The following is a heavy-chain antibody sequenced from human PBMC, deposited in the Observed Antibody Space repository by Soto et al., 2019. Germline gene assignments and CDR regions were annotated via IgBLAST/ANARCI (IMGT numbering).Heavy chain of an antibody. V-gene: IGHV1-2*04. D-gene: IGHD5-12*01. CDR2: INPNSGGT. Sequence: GASVKVSCKASGYTFTGYYMHWVRQAPGQGLEWMGWINPNSGGTNYAQKFQGWVTMTRDTSISTAYMELSSLKASDTAMYYCVRMGFSGGGYLSYYYYGMDIWGQGTTVTVSS. CDR1: GYTFTGYY. J-gene: IGHJ6*02. CDR3: VRMGFSGGGYLSYYYYGMDI.